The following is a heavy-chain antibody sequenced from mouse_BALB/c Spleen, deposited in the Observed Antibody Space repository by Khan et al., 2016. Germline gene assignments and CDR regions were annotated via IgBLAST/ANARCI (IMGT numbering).Heavy chain of an antibody. V-gene: IGHV4-1*02. Sequence: EVKLLESGGGLVQPGGSLKLSCAASGFDFSRYWMSWVRQAPGKGLEWIGAINPDSSTINYTPSLKDRFIISRDNAKNTLYLQMSKVRSEDTALYYCARRGYYGYWYFDVWGAGTTVTVSS. J-gene: IGHJ1*01. CDR1: GFDFSRYW. D-gene: IGHD1-1*01. CDR2: INPDSSTI. CDR3: ARRGYYGYWYFDV.